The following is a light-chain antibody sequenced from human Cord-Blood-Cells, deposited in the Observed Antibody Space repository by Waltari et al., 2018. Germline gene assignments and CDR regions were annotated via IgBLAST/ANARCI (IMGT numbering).Light chain of an antibody. Sequence: DIQMTQSPSSLSASVGDRVTITCRASQSISSYLNWYQQKPGKAPKLLIYAASSLQSGVPSRFGGSVSGTDFTLTINSLQPEDFATYYCQQSYSTLGLTFGGGTKVEIK. CDR3: QQSYSTLGLT. V-gene: IGKV1-39*01. J-gene: IGKJ4*01. CDR2: AAS. CDR1: QSISSY.